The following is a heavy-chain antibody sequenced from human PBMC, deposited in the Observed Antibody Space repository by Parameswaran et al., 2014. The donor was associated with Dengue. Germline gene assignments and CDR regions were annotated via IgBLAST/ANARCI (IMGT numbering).Heavy chain of an antibody. CDR2: IYPRDSDT. Sequence: AGGSLRLSCKGSGYRFTSYWIGWVRQMPGKGLEWMGIIYPRDSDTEYSPSFQGQVTISADKSISTAHLQWSSLKASDTAIYYCARWDYSYGMDVWAKDHGHRLL. CDR3: ARWDYSYGMDV. J-gene: IGHJ6*04. CDR1: GYRFTSYW. V-gene: IGHV5-51*01. D-gene: IGHD1-26*01.